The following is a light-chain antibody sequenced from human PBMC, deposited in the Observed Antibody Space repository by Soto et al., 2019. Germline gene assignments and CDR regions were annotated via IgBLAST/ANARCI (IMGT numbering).Light chain of an antibody. Sequence: DIVLTQSPATLSVSPGERATLSCRASQSVSTNLAWYPQKPGQAPSLLIYSASTRANGSPARFNGSVSGTEFPVTISSLQSEDFAVYYCKQYNYWPPWLTFGGGIKVE. CDR3: KQYNYWPPWLT. CDR1: QSVSTN. V-gene: IGKV3-15*01. CDR2: SAS. J-gene: IGKJ4*01.